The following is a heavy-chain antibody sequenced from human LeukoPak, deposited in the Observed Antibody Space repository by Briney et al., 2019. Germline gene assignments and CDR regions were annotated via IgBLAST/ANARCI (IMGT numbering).Heavy chain of an antibody. CDR3: AKDLRASSGWLTESIYFDY. CDR1: GFTFSSYA. J-gene: IGHJ4*02. D-gene: IGHD6-19*01. Sequence: PGGSLRLSCAASGFTFSSYAVSWVRQAPGKGLEWVSAISGSGGSTYYADSVKGRFTISRDNSKNTLYLQMNSLRAEDTAVYYCAKDLRASSGWLTESIYFDYWGQGTLVTVSS. V-gene: IGHV3-23*01. CDR2: ISGSGGST.